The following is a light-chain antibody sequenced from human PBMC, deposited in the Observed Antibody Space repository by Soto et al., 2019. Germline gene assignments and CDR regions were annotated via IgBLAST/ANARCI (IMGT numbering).Light chain of an antibody. Sequence: EIVMTQSPATLSLSPGQRATLSCRASQSVSSNLAWYQQILGQAPRLLISGASSRATGIPDRFSGSGSGTDLTLTITRLAREDFAVYYCQQYGNSPKTFGQGTKVDIK. CDR2: GAS. CDR1: QSVSSN. J-gene: IGKJ1*01. CDR3: QQYGNSPKT. V-gene: IGKV3-20*01.